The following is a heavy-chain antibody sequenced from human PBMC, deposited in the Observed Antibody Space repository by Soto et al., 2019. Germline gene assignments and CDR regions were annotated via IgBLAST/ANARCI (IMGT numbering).Heavy chain of an antibody. CDR2: ISAYNGNT. V-gene: IGHV1-18*01. CDR1: GYTFTSYG. Sequence: GASVKVSCKASGYTFTSYGISCVRQAPGQGLEWMGWISAYNGNTNYAQKLQGRVTMTTDASTSTAYMELRSLRSDDTAVYYCARFAVAGNFDYWGQGTLVTVSS. D-gene: IGHD6-19*01. CDR3: ARFAVAGNFDY. J-gene: IGHJ4*02.